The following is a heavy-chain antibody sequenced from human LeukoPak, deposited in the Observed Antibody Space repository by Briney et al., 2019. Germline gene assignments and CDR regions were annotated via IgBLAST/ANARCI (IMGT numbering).Heavy chain of an antibody. CDR2: ISGSGDST. Sequence: GGSLRLSCAASGFTFSSYAMSWVRQAPGEGLEWVSAISGSGDSTYYADSVKGRFTISRDNSKNTLYLQMNSLRAEDTAVYYCARGRLVGGTQAFDIWGQGTMVTVSS. CDR1: GFTFSSYA. D-gene: IGHD1-26*01. CDR3: ARGRLVGGTQAFDI. J-gene: IGHJ3*02. V-gene: IGHV3-23*01.